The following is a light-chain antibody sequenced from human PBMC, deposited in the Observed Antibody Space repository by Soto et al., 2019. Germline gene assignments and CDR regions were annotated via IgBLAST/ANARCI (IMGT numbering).Light chain of an antibody. J-gene: IGLJ3*02. V-gene: IGLV1-44*01. CDR1: SSNIGSHT. CDR2: SND. Sequence: QAVVTQPPSASGTPGQRVVISCSGTSSNIGSHTVNWYQQLPGTAPKLLFYSNDQRPSGVPDRFSGSKSATSASLAISGLQSEDEADYYCAAWGDNLNGWVFGGGTKLTVL. CDR3: AAWGDNLNGWV.